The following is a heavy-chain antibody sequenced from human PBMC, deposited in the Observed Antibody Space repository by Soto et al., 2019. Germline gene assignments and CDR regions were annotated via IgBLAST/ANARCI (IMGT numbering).Heavy chain of an antibody. CDR3: ASDRDGFNS. V-gene: IGHV4-59*01. CDR1: GGSITTYY. J-gene: IGHJ4*02. Sequence: SETLSLTCTVSGGSITTYYWSWIRQSPGKGLEWIGYIFYSGSPNYNPSLKSRVTISVDTSQNQISLKLSSVTAADTAVYYCASDRDGFNSWGRGTLVT. D-gene: IGHD5-12*01. CDR2: IFYSGSP.